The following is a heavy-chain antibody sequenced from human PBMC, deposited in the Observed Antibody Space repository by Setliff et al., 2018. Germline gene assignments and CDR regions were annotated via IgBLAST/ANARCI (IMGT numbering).Heavy chain of an antibody. CDR2: KSNRGDT. V-gene: IGHV4-59*01. D-gene: IGHD3-22*01. Sequence: KPSETLSLTCTVSGGPIGSSFWNWIRQSPGKGLEWIGYKSNRGDTNSNPSLRSRLTMSVDTSKSQFSLNLTSVTAADTAVYFCARAVDSSGYFPYWYFDLWGRGALVTVSS. CDR3: ARAVDSSGYFPYWYFDL. CDR1: GGPIGSSF. J-gene: IGHJ2*01.